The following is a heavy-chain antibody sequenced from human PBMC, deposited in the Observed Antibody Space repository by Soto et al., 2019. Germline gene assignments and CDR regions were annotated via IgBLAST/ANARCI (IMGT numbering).Heavy chain of an antibody. CDR1: GGSIRSGGYY. J-gene: IGHJ3*02. CDR3: ARDMGIRYFDWLGRRDAFDI. V-gene: IGHV4-31*03. D-gene: IGHD3-9*01. CDR2: IYYSGST. Sequence: SETLSLTCTVSGGSIRSGGYYWGWIRQHPGKGLEWIGYIYYSGSTYYNPSLKSRVTISVDTSKNQFSLKLSSVTAADTAVYYCARDMGIRYFDWLGRRDAFDIWGQGTMVTVSS.